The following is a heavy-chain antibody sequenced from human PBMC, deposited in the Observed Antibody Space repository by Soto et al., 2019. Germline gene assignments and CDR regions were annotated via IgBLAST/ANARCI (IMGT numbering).Heavy chain of an antibody. Sequence: PSETLSLTCTVSGASISNYYWSWIRQPPGKGLEWIGYIYYSGNTNYNPSLKSRVTISVDTSKTQFSLKLSSVTAADTAVYYCARGRPRHGYHSGHSDFDMWGQGTMVTVSS. D-gene: IGHD5-18*01. CDR2: IYYSGNT. CDR3: ARGRPRHGYHSGHSDFDM. CDR1: GASISNYY. J-gene: IGHJ3*02. V-gene: IGHV4-59*01.